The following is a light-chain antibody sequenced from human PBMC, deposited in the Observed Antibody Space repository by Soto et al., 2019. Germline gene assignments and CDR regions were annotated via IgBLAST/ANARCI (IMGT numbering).Light chain of an antibody. J-gene: IGLJ2*01. V-gene: IGLV7-43*01. CDR2: STS. CDR3: LLYYGGAQVL. CDR1: AGAVTSAYY. Sequence: QTVVTQAPSLTVSPGGTVTLTCASSAGAVTSAYYTNWLQQKPGQAPRALIYSTSEIHSWTPARFSGSLLGGKAALTLSAAQPEDEADYYCLLYYGGAQVLFGGGTKLTVL.